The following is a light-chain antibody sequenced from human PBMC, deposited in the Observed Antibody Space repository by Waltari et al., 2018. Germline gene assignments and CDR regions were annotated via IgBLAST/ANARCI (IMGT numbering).Light chain of an antibody. Sequence: ELVLTQSPATLSLSPGERATLSCSASQSVSTYLAWYQQNPGQPPSLLIYDASNRTTGAPPRCSGSASGTDFTLTSSSLEAEDFAVYCCQQRSHWPTFGPGTKVDIK. V-gene: IGKV3-11*01. CDR1: QSVSTY. J-gene: IGKJ3*01. CDR3: QQRSHWPT. CDR2: DAS.